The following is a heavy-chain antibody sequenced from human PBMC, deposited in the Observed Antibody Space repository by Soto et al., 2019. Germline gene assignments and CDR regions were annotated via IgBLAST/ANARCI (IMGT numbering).Heavy chain of an antibody. D-gene: IGHD1-26*01. CDR2: IFYSGHL. J-gene: IGHJ4*02. V-gene: IGHV4-59*01. Sequence: LSLTCAVSSTSFGTYCGSWIRQPPGKGLEWIGYIFYSGHLKYNPSLKSRLTISVDPPKNQISLRLTSVTAADTAVYYCAREGGGYRFDYWGQGALVTVSS. CDR1: STSFGTYC. CDR3: AREGGGYRFDY.